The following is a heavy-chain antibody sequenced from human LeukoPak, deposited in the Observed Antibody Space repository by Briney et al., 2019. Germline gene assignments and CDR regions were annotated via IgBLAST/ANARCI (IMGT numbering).Heavy chain of an antibody. J-gene: IGHJ6*03. CDR2: ISSSSSYI. Sequence: GGSLRLSCAASGFTFSSYSMNWVRQAPGKGLEWVLSISSSSSYIYYADSVKGRFTISRDNAKNSLYLQMNSLRAEDTAVYYCARDKEGYCTNGVCSNYYYYYMDVWGKGTTVTVSS. CDR3: ARDKEGYCTNGVCSNYYYYYMDV. V-gene: IGHV3-21*01. CDR1: GFTFSSYS. D-gene: IGHD2-8*01.